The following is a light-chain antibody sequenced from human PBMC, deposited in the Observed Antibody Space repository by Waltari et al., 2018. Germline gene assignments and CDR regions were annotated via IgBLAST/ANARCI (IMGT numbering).Light chain of an antibody. CDR3: SSSTSSTTLRV. Sequence: QSALTQPASVSGSPGQSITISCTGTSSDVCTYNYVSWYQQHPGKAPKLMIYDVSKRPSGVSNRFSGSKSGNTASLTISGLQAEDEADYYCSSSTSSTTLRVFGGGTKVTVL. CDR2: DVS. V-gene: IGLV2-14*01. J-gene: IGLJ3*02. CDR1: SSDVCTYNY.